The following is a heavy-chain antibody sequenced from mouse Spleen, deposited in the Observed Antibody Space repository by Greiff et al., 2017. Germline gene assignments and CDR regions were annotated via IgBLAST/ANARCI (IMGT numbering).Heavy chain of an antibody. V-gene: IGHV5-9-1*01. Sequence: EVKLMESGGGLVKPGGSLKLSCAASGFTFSSYAMSWVRQTPEKRLEWVATISSGGSYTYYPDSVKGRFTISRDNAKNTLYLQMSSLRSEDTAMYYCAGGYDLWGQGTLVTVSA. J-gene: IGHJ3*01. CDR2: ISSGGSYT. D-gene: IGHD2-2*01. CDR3: AGGYDL. CDR1: GFTFSSYA.